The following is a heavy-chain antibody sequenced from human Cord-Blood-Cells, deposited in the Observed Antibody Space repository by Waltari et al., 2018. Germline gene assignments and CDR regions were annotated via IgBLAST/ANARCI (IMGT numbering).Heavy chain of an antibody. CDR3: ARAQGSYWDAFDI. Sequence: QVQLVQSGAEVKKPGASVKVSCQASGYTFTSYDTNWVPQATGQGREWMGWMNPNSGNTGYAQKFQGRVTMTRNTSISTAYMELSSLRSEDTAVYYCARAQGSYWDAFDIWGQGTMVTVSS. CDR1: GYTFTSYD. D-gene: IGHD5-18*01. J-gene: IGHJ3*02. CDR2: MNPNSGNT. V-gene: IGHV1-8*01.